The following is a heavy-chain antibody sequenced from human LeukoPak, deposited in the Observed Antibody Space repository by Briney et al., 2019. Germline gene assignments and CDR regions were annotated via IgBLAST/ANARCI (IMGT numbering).Heavy chain of an antibody. CDR1: GFTFSRYW. CDR2: INSDGSST. D-gene: IGHD3-9*01. Sequence: GGSLRLSCTASGFTFSRYWMHWVRQVPGKGLVWVSRINSDGSSTTYADSVKGRFTISRDNAKNSLYLDMNSLRAEDTAVYYCARTPTYYDILTDYPYYFDYWGQGTLVTVSS. J-gene: IGHJ4*02. CDR3: ARTPTYYDILTDYPYYFDY. V-gene: IGHV3-74*01.